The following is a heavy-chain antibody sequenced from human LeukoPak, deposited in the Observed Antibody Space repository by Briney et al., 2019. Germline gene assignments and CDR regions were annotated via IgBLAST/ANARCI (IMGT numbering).Heavy chain of an antibody. Sequence: QAGGSLRLSCAASGFTLDDYAMHWVRQAPGKGLEWVSLITWDGDSTYYADSVKGRFTISRDNSKNYLYLQMNSLRAEDTALYYCAKGTSSWHEFDSWGQGTLVTVSS. V-gene: IGHV3-43D*03. CDR2: ITWDGDST. D-gene: IGHD6-13*01. CDR1: GFTLDDYA. J-gene: IGHJ4*02. CDR3: AKGTSSWHEFDS.